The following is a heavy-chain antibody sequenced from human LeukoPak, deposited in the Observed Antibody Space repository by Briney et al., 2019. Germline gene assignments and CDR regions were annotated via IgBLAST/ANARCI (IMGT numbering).Heavy chain of an antibody. D-gene: IGHD1-26*01. CDR1: GYTFTGYY. CDR2: INPNSGGT. J-gene: IGHJ6*03. Sequence: ASVKVSCKASGYTFTGYYMHWVRQAPGQGLEWMGRINPNSGGTNYAQKFQVRVTMTRDTSISTAYMELSRLRSDDTAVYYCARDGDIVGVLYYYYYYMDVWGKGTTVTVPS. CDR3: ARDGDIVGVLYYYYYYMDV. V-gene: IGHV1-2*06.